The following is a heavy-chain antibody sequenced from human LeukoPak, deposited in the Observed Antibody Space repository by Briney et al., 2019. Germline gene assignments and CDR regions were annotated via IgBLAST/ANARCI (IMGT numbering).Heavy chain of an antibody. J-gene: IGHJ4*02. CDR1: GFTFSSYW. V-gene: IGHV3-7*01. D-gene: IGHD6-6*01. CDR2: IKQDGSEK. CDR3: ARRSRGSSSLYYFDY. Sequence: PGGSLRLSCAASGFTFSSYWMSWVRQAPGKGLEWVANIKQDGSEKYYVDSVKGRFTISRDNAKNSLYLQMNSLRAEDTAVYYCARRSRGSSSLYYFDYWGQGTLVTVFS.